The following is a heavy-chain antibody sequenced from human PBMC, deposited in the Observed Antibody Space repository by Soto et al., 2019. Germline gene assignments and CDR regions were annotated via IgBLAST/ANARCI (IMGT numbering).Heavy chain of an antibody. D-gene: IGHD3-22*01. CDR3: ATAFYDSSGQGAFDI. Sequence: ASVKVSCKVSGYTLTELSMHWVRQAPGKGLEWMGGFDPEDGETIYAQKFQGRVTMTEDTSTDTAYMELSSLRSEDTAVYYCATAFYDSSGQGAFDIWGQGTMVTVSS. J-gene: IGHJ3*02. CDR2: FDPEDGET. V-gene: IGHV1-24*01. CDR1: GYTLTELS.